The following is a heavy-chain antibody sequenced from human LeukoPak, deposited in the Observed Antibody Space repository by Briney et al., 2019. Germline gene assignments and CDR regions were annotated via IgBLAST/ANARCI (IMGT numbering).Heavy chain of an antibody. J-gene: IGHJ4*02. V-gene: IGHV4-59*03. D-gene: IGHD6-19*01. Sequence: SETLSLTCTVSGVSLTSHSWTWVRQPPGKGLEWIGYIYYSGTTNYNPSLKSRVTISRDTSKNQFSLKMTSVTAADTALYYCVRGSGWLDYWGQGTLVTASS. CDR3: VRGSGWLDY. CDR2: IYYSGTT. CDR1: GVSLTSHS.